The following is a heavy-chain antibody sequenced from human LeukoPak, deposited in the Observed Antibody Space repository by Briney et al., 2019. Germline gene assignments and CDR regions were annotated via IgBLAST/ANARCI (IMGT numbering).Heavy chain of an antibody. D-gene: IGHD3-16*02. CDR2: ISGSGGST. Sequence: GSLRLSCAASGFTFSSYAMSWVRQAPGKGLEWVSAISGSGGSTYYADSVKGRFTISRDNSKNTLYLQMNSLRAEDTAVYYCAKGGYDSDYDYVWGSYRTDAFDIWGQGTMVTVSS. CDR3: AKGGYDSDYDYVWGSYRTDAFDI. J-gene: IGHJ3*02. CDR1: GFTFSSYA. V-gene: IGHV3-23*01.